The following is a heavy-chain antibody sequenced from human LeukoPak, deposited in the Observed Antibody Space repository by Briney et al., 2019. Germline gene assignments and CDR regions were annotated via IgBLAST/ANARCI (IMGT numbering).Heavy chain of an antibody. CDR3: ARDAGIIFGVVIRPFEGFDN. CDR1: GFTFSSYW. V-gene: IGHV3-7*01. J-gene: IGHJ4*02. Sequence: GGSLRLSCAASGFTFSSYWMSWVRQAPGKGLEWVANIKQDGSEKYYVDSVKGRFTISRDNAKNSLYLQMNSLRAEDTAVYYCARDAGIIFGVVIRPFEGFDNWGQGTLVTVSS. D-gene: IGHD3-3*02. CDR2: IKQDGSEK.